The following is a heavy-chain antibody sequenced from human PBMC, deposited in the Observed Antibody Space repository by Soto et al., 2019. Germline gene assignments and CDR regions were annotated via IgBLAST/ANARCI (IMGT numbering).Heavy chain of an antibody. J-gene: IGHJ4*02. V-gene: IGHV3-30*18. CDR2: ISYDGSNK. CDR3: AKHSKVSGSDYRYSNPHYNFVY. Sequence: QVQLVASGGGVVQPGRSLRLSCAASGFTFSSYGMHWVRQAPGKGLEWVAVISYDGSNKYYADSVKGRFTISRANAKNTLYLQMSRLRAEDTAVYYCAKHSKVSGSDYRYSNPHYNFVYWGQGSLVTVSS. D-gene: IGHD3-10*01. CDR1: GFTFSSYG.